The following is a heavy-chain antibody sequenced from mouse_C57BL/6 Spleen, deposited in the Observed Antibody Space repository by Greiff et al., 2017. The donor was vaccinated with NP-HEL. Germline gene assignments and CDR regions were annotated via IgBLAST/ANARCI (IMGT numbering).Heavy chain of an antibody. D-gene: IGHD4-1*01. CDR1: GYAFSSYW. CDR3: AREAAGTYFDY. J-gene: IGHJ2*01. V-gene: IGHV1-80*01. CDR2: LYPGDGDT. Sequence: QVQLQQSGAELVKPGASVKISCKASGYAFSSYWMNWVKQRPGKGLEWIGQLYPGDGDTNYNGKFKGKATLTADKSSSTAYMQLSSLTSEDSAVYFCAREAAGTYFDYGGQGTTLTVSS.